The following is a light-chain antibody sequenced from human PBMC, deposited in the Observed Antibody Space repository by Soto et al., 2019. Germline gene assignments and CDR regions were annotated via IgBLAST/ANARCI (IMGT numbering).Light chain of an antibody. CDR3: QLHDDFSHAT. CDR1: QDISNF. V-gene: IGKV1-5*01. CDR2: DAS. J-gene: IGKJ2*01. Sequence: DIQMTQSPSTLSASVGDRVTISCRASQDISNFLAWYQHKPGKAPKLIIYDASTLHTGVPSRFRGSGFGTEFTLTISGLQPDDFATYFCQLHDDFSHATFGQGTKVDIK.